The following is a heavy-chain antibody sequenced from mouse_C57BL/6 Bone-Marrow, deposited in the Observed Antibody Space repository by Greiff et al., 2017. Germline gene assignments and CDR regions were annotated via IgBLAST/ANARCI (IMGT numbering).Heavy chain of an antibody. Sequence: VQLQQSGAELARPGASVKLSCKASGYTFTSYGISWVKQRTGQGLEWIGEIYPRSGNTYYNEKFKGKATLTADKSSSTAYMELRRLTYEAAAVYLSANISDHWYFDVWGTGTTVTVSS. J-gene: IGHJ1*03. CDR2: IYPRSGNT. CDR1: GYTFTSYG. CDR3: ANISDHWYFDV. V-gene: IGHV1-81*01.